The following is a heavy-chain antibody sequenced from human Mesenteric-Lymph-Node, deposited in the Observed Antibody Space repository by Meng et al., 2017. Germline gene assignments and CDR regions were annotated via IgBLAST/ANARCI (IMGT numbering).Heavy chain of an antibody. V-gene: IGHV3-74*01. J-gene: IGHJ3*01. CDR3: AKDLTWNSFDV. D-gene: IGHD3-16*01. Sequence: GESLKISCAASGFTFSNTWMNWVRQAPGEGLVWVSRITPDGGTTNYADSVKGRFTISRDNVKNMLYLEMNSLRAEDTAVYYCAKDLTWNSFDVWGQGTVVTVSS. CDR1: GFTFSNTW. CDR2: ITPDGGTT.